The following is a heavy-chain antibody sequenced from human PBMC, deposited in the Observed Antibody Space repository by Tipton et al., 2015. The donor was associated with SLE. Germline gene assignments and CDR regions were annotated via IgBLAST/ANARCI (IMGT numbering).Heavy chain of an antibody. CDR1: GGSLSSSSYY. CDR2: IYYSGST. V-gene: IGHV4-39*07. Sequence: TLSLTCTVSGGSLSSSSYYWGWIRQPPGKGLEWIGSIYYSGSTYYNPSLKSRVTISVDTSKNQFSLKLSSVTAADTAVYYCASKDGYNSPVAFDIWGQGKMVTVSS. J-gene: IGHJ3*02. CDR3: ASKDGYNSPVAFDI. D-gene: IGHD5-24*01.